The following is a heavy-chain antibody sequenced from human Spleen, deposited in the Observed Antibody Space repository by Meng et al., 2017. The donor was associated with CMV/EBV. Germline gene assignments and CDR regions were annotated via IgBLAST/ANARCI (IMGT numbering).Heavy chain of an antibody. CDR3: ARGKGLYGYSGYGTCDY. CDR1: GGSVSSAGYY. J-gene: IGHJ4*02. V-gene: IGHV4-39*07. D-gene: IGHD5-12*01. CDR2: IYYSGST. Sequence: SETLSLTCTVSGGSVSSAGYYWSWIRQPPGKGLEWIGSIYYSGSTYYNPSLKSRVTISVDTSKNQFSLKLSSVTAADTAVYYCARGKGLYGYSGYGTCDYWGQGTLVTVSS.